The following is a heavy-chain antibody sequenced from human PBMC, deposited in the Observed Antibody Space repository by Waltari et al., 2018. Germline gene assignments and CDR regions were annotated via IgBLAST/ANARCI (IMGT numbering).Heavy chain of an antibody. V-gene: IGHV4-39*01. CDR2: IYYSGST. J-gene: IGHJ4*02. D-gene: IGHD3-10*01. CDR1: GGSISSSSYY. Sequence: QLQLQESGPGLVKPSETLSLTCTVSGGSISSSSYYWGWIRQPPGKGLEWIGSIYYSGSTYYNPSLKSRVTISVDTSKNQFSLKLSSVTAADTAVYYCARREVRGVKFGYWGQGTLVTVSS. CDR3: ARREVRGVKFGY.